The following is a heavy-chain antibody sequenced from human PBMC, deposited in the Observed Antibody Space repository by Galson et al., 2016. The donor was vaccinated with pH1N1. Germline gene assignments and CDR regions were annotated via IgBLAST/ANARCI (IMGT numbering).Heavy chain of an antibody. Sequence: SLRLSCAASGITFSNSAMSWVRQAPGKGLEWISVISGSGSSTYYADSVKGRFTISRDNSTYTLFLQMNSLRVEDTAVYYCAKDRDGDYTGGDAFDIWGQGTMVTVSS. J-gene: IGHJ3*02. CDR1: GITFSNSA. V-gene: IGHV3-23*01. D-gene: IGHD4-17*01. CDR3: AKDRDGDYTGGDAFDI. CDR2: ISGSGSST.